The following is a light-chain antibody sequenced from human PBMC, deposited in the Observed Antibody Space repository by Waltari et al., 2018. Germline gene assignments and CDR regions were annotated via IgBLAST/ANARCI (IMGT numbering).Light chain of an antibody. Sequence: SYELTQPPSVSVSPGQTASIPCSGDKLGDKYACWYQQKPGQSPVLVLYQDTKRPAGIPERVSGSNSGNTATLTISGTQAMDEADYYCQAWDSSTYHVVFGGGTKLTVL. V-gene: IGLV3-1*01. CDR3: QAWDSSTYHVV. J-gene: IGLJ2*01. CDR2: QDT. CDR1: KLGDKY.